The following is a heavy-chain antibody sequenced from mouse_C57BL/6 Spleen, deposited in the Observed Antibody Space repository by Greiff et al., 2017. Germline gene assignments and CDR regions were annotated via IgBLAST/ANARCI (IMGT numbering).Heavy chain of an antibody. CDR1: GFTFSSYG. V-gene: IGHV5-6*02. CDR3: AREGNYYSSYEGHYAMDY. D-gene: IGHD2-5*01. J-gene: IGHJ4*01. Sequence: DVKLVESGGDLVKPGGSLKLSCAASGFTFSSYGMSWVRQTPDKRLEWVATISSGGSYTYYPDSVKGRFPISRDNATNTLYLQMSSLKSEDTAMYYCAREGNYYSSYEGHYAMDYWGQGTSVTVSS. CDR2: ISSGGSYT.